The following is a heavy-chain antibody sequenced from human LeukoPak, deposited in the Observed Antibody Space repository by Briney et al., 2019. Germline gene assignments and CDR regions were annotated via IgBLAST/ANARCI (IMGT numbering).Heavy chain of an antibody. CDR3: ARAPDDLLHGRAFDI. D-gene: IGHD1-1*01. CDR2: TYRRSSWIY. V-gene: IGHV6-1*01. Sequence: SQTLSLTCALSGDTLSSESAARDWTRQPPSSGLECLVRTYRRSSWIYEKGLSERSRINLSPDTSKNQFTLQLNSVNAEDTAVYFCARAPDDLLHGRAFDIWGQGILGTVSS. J-gene: IGHJ3*02. CDR1: GDTLSSESAA.